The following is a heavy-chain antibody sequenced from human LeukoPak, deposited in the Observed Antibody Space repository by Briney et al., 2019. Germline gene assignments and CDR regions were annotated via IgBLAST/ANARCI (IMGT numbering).Heavy chain of an antibody. CDR1: GGSITSSSYY. D-gene: IGHD3-22*01. V-gene: IGHV4-39*07. Sequence: PSETLSLSCTVSGGSITSSSYYWGWIRQPPGKGLEWIGSIYLGGSTYYNPSLRSRVTISLDTSKNQFSLKVNTVTAADTAVYYCASDMGQYYDSSGYYSWYFDLWGRGTLVTVSS. CDR2: IYLGGST. CDR3: ASDMGQYYDSSGYYSWYFDL. J-gene: IGHJ2*01.